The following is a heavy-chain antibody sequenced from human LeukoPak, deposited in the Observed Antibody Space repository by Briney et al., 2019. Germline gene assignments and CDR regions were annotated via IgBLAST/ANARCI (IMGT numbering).Heavy chain of an antibody. CDR1: GGTFSSYA. Sequence: ASVKVSCKASGGTFSSYAISWVRQAPGQGLEWMGGIIPIFGTANYAQKFQGRVTITADESTSTAYMELSSLRSEDTAVYYCARDGLLWFGEYYYYYMDVWGKGTTVTISS. D-gene: IGHD3-10*01. CDR2: IIPIFGTA. CDR3: ARDGLLWFGEYYYYYMDV. V-gene: IGHV1-69*13. J-gene: IGHJ6*03.